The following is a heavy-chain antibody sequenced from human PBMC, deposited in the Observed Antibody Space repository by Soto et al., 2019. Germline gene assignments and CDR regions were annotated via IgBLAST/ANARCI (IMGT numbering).Heavy chain of an antibody. CDR2: IIPIFGST. CDR1: GGTFSNSA. D-gene: IGHD3-3*01. CDR3: AREGDLRSDFWSGPLGGGWFDP. J-gene: IGHJ5*02. Sequence: QVQLVQSGAEVRKPGSSVKVSCKASGGTFSNSAITWVRQAPGQGLEWVGGIIPIFGSTKYAQKFQGRVTITEDESTGTAYMEMSRLTSEDTAVYYCAREGDLRSDFWSGPLGGGWFDPWGQGTLVTVSS. V-gene: IGHV1-69*12.